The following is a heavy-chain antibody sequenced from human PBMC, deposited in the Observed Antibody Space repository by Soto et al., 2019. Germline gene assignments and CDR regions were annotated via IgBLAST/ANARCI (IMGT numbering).Heavy chain of an antibody. CDR2: IYYSGST. CDR1: GGSISSYY. Sequence: SETLSLTCTVSGGSISSYYWGWIRQPPGKGLEWIGYIYYSGSTNYNPSLKSRVTISVDTSKNQFSLKLSSVTAADTAVYYCARVNYPLYGMDVWGQGTTVTVSS. J-gene: IGHJ6*02. D-gene: IGHD3-10*01. CDR3: ARVNYPLYGMDV. V-gene: IGHV4-59*01.